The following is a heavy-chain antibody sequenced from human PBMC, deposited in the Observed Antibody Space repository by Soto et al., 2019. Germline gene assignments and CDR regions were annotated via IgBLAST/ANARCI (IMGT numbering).Heavy chain of an antibody. CDR1: GFTFSSYA. CDR3: AKDAGYCSGGNCYSYHDAFDI. J-gene: IGHJ3*02. V-gene: IGHV3-23*01. D-gene: IGHD2-15*01. CDR2: SSGSGGGT. Sequence: EVQLLESGGGLVQPGGSLRLSCAASGFTFSSYAMTWVRQAPGKGLEWVSASSGSGGGTYYADSVKGRFTISRDNSKNTLYLQLNSLRAEDTAVYYCAKDAGYCSGGNCYSYHDAFDIWGQGTLVTVSS.